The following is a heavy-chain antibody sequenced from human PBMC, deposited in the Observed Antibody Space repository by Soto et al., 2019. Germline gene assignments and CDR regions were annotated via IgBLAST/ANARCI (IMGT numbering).Heavy chain of an antibody. J-gene: IGHJ3*02. Sequence: GGSLRLSCAASGFTFSSYWMSWVRQAPGKGLEWVANINEDGSGKYYVDSVKGRFTISRDNAKNSLYLQMNSLRAEDTAVYYCARPPYIAVAADDAFDIWGQGTMVTVSS. CDR2: INEDGSGK. CDR3: ARPPYIAVAADDAFDI. D-gene: IGHD6-19*01. V-gene: IGHV3-7*05. CDR1: GFTFSSYW.